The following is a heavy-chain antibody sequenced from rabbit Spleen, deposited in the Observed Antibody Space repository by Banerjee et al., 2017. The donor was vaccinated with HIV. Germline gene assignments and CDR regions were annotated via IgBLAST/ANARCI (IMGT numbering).Heavy chain of an antibody. Sequence: QEQLEESGGGLVKPGASLTLTCTASGFDFSSNYYMCWVRQAPGKGLEWIACIWGGSRGYTYYASWAKGRFTISKTPSTTVTLQMSSLTGADTATYFCARADSGDGEPFNLWGPGTLVTVS. CDR2: IWGGSRGYT. CDR3: ARADSGDGEPFNL. D-gene: IGHD1-1*01. CDR1: GFDFSSNYY. J-gene: IGHJ4*01. V-gene: IGHV1S45*01.